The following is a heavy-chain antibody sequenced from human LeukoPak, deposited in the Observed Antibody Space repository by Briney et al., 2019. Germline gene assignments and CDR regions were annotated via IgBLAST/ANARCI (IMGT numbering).Heavy chain of an antibody. CDR3: ASRGGCSGTSCNNWFDP. CDR2: IYYSGST. CDR1: GGSISSSSFY. Sequence: PSETLSLTCTVSGGSISSSSFYWGWIRQPPGKGLEWIGSIYYSGSTYYNPSLKTRVTISVDTSKHQFSLKLSSVTAADTAVYFCASRGGCSGTSCNNWFDPWGQGTLVTVSS. J-gene: IGHJ5*02. V-gene: IGHV4-39*07. D-gene: IGHD2-2*01.